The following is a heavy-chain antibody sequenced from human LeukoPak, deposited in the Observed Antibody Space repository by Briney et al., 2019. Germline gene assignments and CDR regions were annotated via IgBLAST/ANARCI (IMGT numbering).Heavy chain of an antibody. V-gene: IGHV4-39*01. CDR2: MYYSGST. CDR1: GGSISSSSYY. J-gene: IGHJ3*02. CDR3: ARIAARGIAEAFDI. D-gene: IGHD6-6*01. Sequence: SETLSLTCTVSGGSISSSSYYWGWIRQPPGKGLEWIGSMYYSGSTSYNPSLKSRVTISADTSKNQFSLKLSSVTAADTAVYYCARIAARGIAEAFDIWGQGTMVTVSS.